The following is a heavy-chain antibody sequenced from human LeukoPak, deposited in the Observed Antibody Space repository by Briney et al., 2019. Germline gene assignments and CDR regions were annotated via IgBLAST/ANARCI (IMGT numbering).Heavy chain of an antibody. Sequence: GGSLRLSCAASGFTFRNSDIHWVRHAPGKGLVWVSRIDIDGNTIYADPVKGRFTISRDNAKSTLYLQMNSLRPDDTAVYYCARDMNYNLDYWGQGTLVTVSP. CDR3: ARDMNYNLDY. CDR2: IDIDGNT. CDR1: GFTFRNSD. V-gene: IGHV3-74*01. J-gene: IGHJ4*02. D-gene: IGHD1-7*01.